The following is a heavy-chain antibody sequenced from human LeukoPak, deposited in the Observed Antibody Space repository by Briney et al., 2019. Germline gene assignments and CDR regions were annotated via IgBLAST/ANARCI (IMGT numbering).Heavy chain of an antibody. J-gene: IGHJ4*02. CDR1: GFTFSSYG. CDR3: AKDQHIVVVPAAISPDY. V-gene: IGHV3-30*02. CDR2: IRYDGGNK. D-gene: IGHD2-2*01. Sequence: GGSLRLSCAASGFTFSSYGMHWVRQAPGKGLEWVAFIRYDGGNKYYADSVKGRFTISRDNSKNTLYLQMNSLRAEDTAVYYCAKDQHIVVVPAAISPDYWGQGTLVTVSS.